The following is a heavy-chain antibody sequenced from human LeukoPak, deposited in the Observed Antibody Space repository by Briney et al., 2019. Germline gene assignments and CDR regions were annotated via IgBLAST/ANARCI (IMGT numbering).Heavy chain of an antibody. J-gene: IGHJ4*02. V-gene: IGHV3-30-3*01. CDR1: GFTFSSYA. CDR3: ARSKYSSGRTGIDY. CDR2: ISYDGSNK. Sequence: PGRSLRLSCAASGFTFSSYAMHWVRQAPGKGLEWVAVISYDGSNKYYADSVKGRFTISRDNSKNTLYLQMNSLRAEDTAVYYCARSKYSSGRTGIDYWGQGTLVTVSS. D-gene: IGHD6-19*01.